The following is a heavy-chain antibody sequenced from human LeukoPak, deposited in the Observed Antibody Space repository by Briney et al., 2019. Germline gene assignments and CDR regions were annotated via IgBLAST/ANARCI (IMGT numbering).Heavy chain of an antibody. J-gene: IGHJ4*02. Sequence: AGGSLRLSCAASGFTFSSYWMSWVRQAPGKGLEWVANIKQDGSEKYYVDSVKGRFTISRDNAKNSLYLQMNSLRAEDTAVYYCARDPEYYDRGGYYYFWGQGTLVTVSS. CDR3: ARDPEYYDRGGYYYF. D-gene: IGHD3-22*01. V-gene: IGHV3-7*01. CDR2: IKQDGSEK. CDR1: GFTFSSYW.